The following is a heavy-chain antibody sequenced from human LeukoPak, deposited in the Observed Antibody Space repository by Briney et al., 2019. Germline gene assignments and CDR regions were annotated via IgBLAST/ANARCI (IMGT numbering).Heavy chain of an antibody. CDR2: IHHTGSS. V-gene: IGHV4-59*01. CDR1: GASISNSY. J-gene: IGHJ4*02. Sequence: SETRSLTCTVSGASISNSYWNWIRQPPGKGLEWIGYIHHTGSSRYNPSLASRVTISLDTPKNQFSLKVTSLTAADAAIYFCASGKIDMAEFDYWGRGTLVTVSS. CDR3: ASGKIDMAEFDY. D-gene: IGHD5-24*01.